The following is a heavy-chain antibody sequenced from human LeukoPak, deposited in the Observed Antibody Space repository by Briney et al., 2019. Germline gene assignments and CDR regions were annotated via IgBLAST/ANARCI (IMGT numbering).Heavy chain of an antibody. CDR1: GFTFSSYS. Sequence: GGSLRLSCAASGFTFSSYSMNWVRQAPGKGPEWVSSISSSSSYIYYADSVKGRFTISRDNAKNSLYLQMNSLRAEDTAVYYCARGYYDFWSGYFADYYYYYYMDVWGKGTTVTVSS. J-gene: IGHJ6*03. CDR2: ISSSSSYI. CDR3: ARGYYDFWSGYFADYYYYYYMDV. V-gene: IGHV3-21*01. D-gene: IGHD3-3*01.